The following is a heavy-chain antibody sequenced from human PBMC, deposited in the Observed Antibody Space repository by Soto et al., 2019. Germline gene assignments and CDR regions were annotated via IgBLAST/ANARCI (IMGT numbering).Heavy chain of an antibody. D-gene: IGHD4-17*01. Sequence: EVQLLESGGGLVQPGGSLRLSCAASGFTFSSYAMSWVRQAPGKGLEWVSAISGSGGSTYYADSVKGRFTISRDNSNHTMYLLLNSMRAEDTAVSYCAKQGDHYGDYVAGYWGQGTLVTVSS. V-gene: IGHV3-23*01. CDR3: AKQGDHYGDYVAGY. CDR2: ISGSGGST. CDR1: GFTFSSYA. J-gene: IGHJ4*02.